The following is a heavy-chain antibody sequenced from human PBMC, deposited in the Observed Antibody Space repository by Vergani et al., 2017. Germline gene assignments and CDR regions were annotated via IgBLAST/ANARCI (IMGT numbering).Heavy chain of an antibody. J-gene: IGHJ4*02. D-gene: IGHD1-26*01. CDR1: GFTFSSYG. Sequence: QVQLVESGGGVVQPGRSLRLSCAASGFTFSSYGMHWVRQAPGKGLEWVAVISYDGSNKYYADSVKGRFTISRDNSKNTLYLQMNSLRAEDTAVYYCAKRVGATNPGFFDYWGQGTLVTVSS. V-gene: IGHV3-30*18. CDR3: AKRVGATNPGFFDY. CDR2: ISYDGSNK.